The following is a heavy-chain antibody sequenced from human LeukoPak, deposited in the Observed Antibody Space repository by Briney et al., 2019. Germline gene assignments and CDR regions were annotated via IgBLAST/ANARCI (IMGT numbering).Heavy chain of an antibody. CDR1: GFTFSSYG. CDR3: AREEYSSEYFDY. V-gene: IGHV3-30*19. D-gene: IGHD6-19*01. CDR2: ISYDGSNK. J-gene: IGHJ4*02. Sequence: GGSLRLSCAASGFTFSSYGMHWVRQAPGKGLEWVAVISYDGSNKYYADSVKGRFTISRDNSKNTLYLQMNSLRAEDTAVYYCAREEYSSEYFDYWGQGTLVTVSS.